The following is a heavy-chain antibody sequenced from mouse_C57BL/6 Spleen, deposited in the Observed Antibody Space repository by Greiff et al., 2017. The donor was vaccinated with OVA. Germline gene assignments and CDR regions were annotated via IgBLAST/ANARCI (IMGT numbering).Heavy chain of an antibody. V-gene: IGHV5-4*01. CDR2: ISDGGSYT. J-gene: IGHJ2*01. CDR1: GFTFSSYA. D-gene: IGHD5-1*01. CDR3: AREGSNYLDY. Sequence: EVKVEESGGGLVKPGGSLKLSCAASGFTFSSYAMSWVRQTPEKRLEWVATISDGGSYTYYPDNVKGRFTISRDNAKNNLYLQMSHLKSEDTAMYYCAREGSNYLDYWGQGTTLTVSS.